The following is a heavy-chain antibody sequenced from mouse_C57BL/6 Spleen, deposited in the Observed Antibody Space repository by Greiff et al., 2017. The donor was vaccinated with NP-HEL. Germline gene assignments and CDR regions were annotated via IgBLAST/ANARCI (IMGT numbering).Heavy chain of an antibody. V-gene: IGHV1-82*01. CDR3: AIDSSGYETY. J-gene: IGHJ3*01. Sequence: QVQLQQSGPELVKPGASVKISCKASGYAFSSSWMNWVKQRPGTGLEWIGRIYPGDGDTNYNGKFKGKATLTADKSSSTAYMQLSSLTSEDSAVYFCAIDSSGYETYWGQGTLVTVSA. CDR1: GYAFSSSW. D-gene: IGHD3-2*02. CDR2: IYPGDGDT.